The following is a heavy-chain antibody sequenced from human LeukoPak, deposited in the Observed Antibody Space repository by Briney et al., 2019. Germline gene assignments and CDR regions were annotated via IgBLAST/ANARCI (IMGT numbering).Heavy chain of an antibody. Sequence: SETLSLTCAVSGYSISSGFYWGWIRQPPGKGLEWIGSIYHSGSTYYNPSLKSRVTISVDTSKNQFSLKLSSVTAADTAVYYCARVGYDFWSGYYRGAFDIWGQGTMVTVSS. D-gene: IGHD3-3*01. J-gene: IGHJ3*02. CDR2: IYHSGST. CDR3: ARVGYDFWSGYYRGAFDI. V-gene: IGHV4-38-2*01. CDR1: GYSISSGFY.